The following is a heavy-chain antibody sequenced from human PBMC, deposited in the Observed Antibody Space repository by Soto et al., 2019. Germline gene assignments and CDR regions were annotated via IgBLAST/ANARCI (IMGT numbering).Heavy chain of an antibody. J-gene: IGHJ5*02. V-gene: IGHV4-59*01. CDR2: IHYSGTT. D-gene: IGHD3-10*01. Sequence: SETLSLTCTVSGGSMSNFYWNWFRQPPGKGLEWIGYIHYSGTTDYNPSLKRRVTMSVDTSKTQFSLKLSSVTAADTAVYYCARDPSGWFDPWGQGTMVTVSS. CDR1: GGSMSNFY. CDR3: ARDPSGWFDP.